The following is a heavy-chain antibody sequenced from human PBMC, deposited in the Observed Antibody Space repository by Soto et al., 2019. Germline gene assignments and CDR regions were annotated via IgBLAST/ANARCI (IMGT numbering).Heavy chain of an antibody. D-gene: IGHD5-12*01. Sequence: EVQLVESGGGLVKPGGSLRLSCAASGFTFSSYSMKWVRQAPGKGLEWVSSISSSSSYIYYADSVKGRFTISRDNAKNSLYLQMNSLRAEDTAVYYCASAYSGYHDYWGQGTLVTVSS. CDR2: ISSSSSYI. CDR1: GFTFSSYS. CDR3: ASAYSGYHDY. V-gene: IGHV3-21*01. J-gene: IGHJ4*02.